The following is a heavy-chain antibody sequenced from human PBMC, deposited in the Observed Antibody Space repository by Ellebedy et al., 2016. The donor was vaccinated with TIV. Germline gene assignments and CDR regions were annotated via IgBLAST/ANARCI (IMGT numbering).Heavy chain of an antibody. D-gene: IGHD5-24*01. J-gene: IGHJ5*02. CDR2: IHPADSHT. CDR1: GYSFTTRW. CDR3: SIAVDGTTWFDP. V-gene: IGHV5-51*01. Sequence: GESLKISCQGSGYSFTTRWIGWARQMPGKVLEWVGIIHPADSHTKYSPSFQGQVTISADKSISTAYLQLSNLKASDTAIYYCSIAVDGTTWFDPWGQGTLVTVSS.